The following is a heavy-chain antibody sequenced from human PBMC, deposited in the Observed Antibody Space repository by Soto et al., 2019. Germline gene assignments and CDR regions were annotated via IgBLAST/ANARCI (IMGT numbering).Heavy chain of an antibody. CDR2: ISYDGSNK. D-gene: IGHD2-15*01. Sequence: GGSLRLSCAASGFTFSSYAMHWVRQAPGKGLEWVAVISYDGSNKYYADSVKGRFTISRDNSKNTLYLQMNSLRAEDTAVYYCARDRARYCSGGSCPRFDYWGQGTLVTVSS. CDR1: GFTFSSYA. V-gene: IGHV3-30-3*01. CDR3: ARDRARYCSGGSCPRFDY. J-gene: IGHJ4*02.